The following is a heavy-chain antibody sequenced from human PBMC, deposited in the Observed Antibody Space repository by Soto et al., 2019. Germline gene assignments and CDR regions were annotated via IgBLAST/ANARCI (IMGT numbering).Heavy chain of an antibody. CDR1: GGSFSGYY. J-gene: IGHJ6*03. Sequence: SETLSLTCAVYGGSFSGYYWSWIRQPPGKGLEWIGEINHSGSTNYNPSLKSRVTISVDTSKNQFSLKLSSVTAADTAVYYRARGLDDFWSGYYGYYYYYMDVWGKGTTVTVSS. V-gene: IGHV4-34*01. CDR3: ARGLDDFWSGYYGYYYYYMDV. CDR2: INHSGST. D-gene: IGHD3-3*01.